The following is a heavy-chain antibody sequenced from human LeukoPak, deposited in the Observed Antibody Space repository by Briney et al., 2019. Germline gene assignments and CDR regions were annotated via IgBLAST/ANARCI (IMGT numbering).Heavy chain of an antibody. D-gene: IGHD6-13*01. V-gene: IGHV5-51*01. CDR1: GYSFTGYW. J-gene: IGHJ5*02. Sequence: GESLKISCKGSGYSFTGYWIGWVRQMSGKGLEWMGIIYPGDSDTRYSPSFQGQVTISADKSISTAYLQWSSLKASDTAMYYCARSPTRGIAAAGTFNWFDPWGQGTLVTVSS. CDR3: ARSPTRGIAAAGTFNWFDP. CDR2: IYPGDSDT.